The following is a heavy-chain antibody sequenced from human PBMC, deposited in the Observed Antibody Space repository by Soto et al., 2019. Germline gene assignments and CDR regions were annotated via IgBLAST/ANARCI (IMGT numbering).Heavy chain of an antibody. V-gene: IGHV1-3*01. J-gene: IGHJ5*02. Sequence: ASVKVSCKASGYTFTSYGISWVRQAPGQGLEWMGWINAGNGNTKYSQKFQGRVIITRDTSANTAYMELSSLRSEDTAVYYCARAHYDILTGSSLNWFDPWGQGTLVTVSS. CDR1: GYTFTSYG. CDR2: INAGNGNT. CDR3: ARAHYDILTGSSLNWFDP. D-gene: IGHD3-9*01.